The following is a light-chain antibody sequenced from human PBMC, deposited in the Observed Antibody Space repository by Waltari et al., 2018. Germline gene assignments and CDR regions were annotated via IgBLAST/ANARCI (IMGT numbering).Light chain of an antibody. CDR1: QSILSGSDNKNY. V-gene: IGKV4-1*01. J-gene: IGKJ4*01. CDR3: QQCYSSPLT. CDR2: WAS. Sequence: DIVMTQSPDSLAVSLGERAIINCRSSQSILSGSDNKNYLVWYQQKPGQPPKLLISWASTRESGVPDRFSGGGSGTDFSLTISSLQAEDVAVYYCQQCYSSPLTFGGGTKVEIK.